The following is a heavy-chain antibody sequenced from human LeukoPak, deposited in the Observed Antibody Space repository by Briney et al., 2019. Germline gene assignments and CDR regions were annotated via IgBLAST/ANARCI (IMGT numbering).Heavy chain of an antibody. CDR2: IYYSGST. J-gene: IGHJ4*02. Sequence: SETLSPTRTVSGGSISTYYWSWIRQPPGKGLECIGYIYYSGSTNYNPSLKSRVTISVDTSKNQFSLKLSSMTAADTAVYYCARVVRGVRNYFDYWGQGTLVTVSS. V-gene: IGHV4-59*01. CDR3: ARVVRGVRNYFDY. D-gene: IGHD3-10*01. CDR1: GGSISTYY.